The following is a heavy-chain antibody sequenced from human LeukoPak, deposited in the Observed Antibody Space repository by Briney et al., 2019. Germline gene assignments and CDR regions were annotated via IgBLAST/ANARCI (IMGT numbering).Heavy chain of an antibody. J-gene: IGHJ4*02. CDR1: GFTFSSYG. V-gene: IGHV3-23*01. CDR3: AKEGGYSYGNQFDY. D-gene: IGHD5-18*01. Sequence: GGTLRLSCAASGFTFSSYGMSWVRQAPGKGLEWVSAISGSGGSTYYADSVKGRFTISRDNSKNTLYLQMNSLRAEDTAVYYCAKEGGYSYGNQFDYWGQGTLVTVSS. CDR2: ISGSGGST.